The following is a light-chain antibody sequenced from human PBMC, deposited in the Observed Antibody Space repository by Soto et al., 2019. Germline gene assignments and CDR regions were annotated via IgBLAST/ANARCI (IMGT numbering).Light chain of an antibody. CDR1: QSISSTY. V-gene: IGKV3-20*01. CDR3: QQYVRSPST. CDR2: GAS. Sequence: EIVLTQSPGSLSLSPGERATLSCRASQSISSTYIAWYQQKRGQAPRLLIFGASSRATGIPDRFSGSGSGTDFSLTISRLEPEDFAVYFCQQYVRSPSTFGPGTKVDIK. J-gene: IGKJ3*01.